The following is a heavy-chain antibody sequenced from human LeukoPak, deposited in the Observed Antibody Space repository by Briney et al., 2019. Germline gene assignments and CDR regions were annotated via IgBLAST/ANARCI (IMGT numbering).Heavy chain of an antibody. CDR3: ARRDYYGSGSYDY. CDR2: IHPGVSDT. J-gene: IGHJ4*02. Sequence: GESLKISCKGSGYSFTNYWIGWVRQMPGKGLEWMGIIHPGVSDTRYSPSFQGQVTISADKSISTAYLQWSSLKASDTAMYYCARRDYYGSGSYDYWGQGTLVTVSS. D-gene: IGHD3-10*01. V-gene: IGHV5-51*01. CDR1: GYSFTNYW.